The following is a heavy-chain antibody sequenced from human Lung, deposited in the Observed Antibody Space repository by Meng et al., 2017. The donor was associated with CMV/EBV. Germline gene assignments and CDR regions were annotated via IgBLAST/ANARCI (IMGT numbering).Heavy chain of an antibody. CDR1: GGPISGRPW. CDR3: ARGELALGFDS. CDR2: IWHGGNT. Sequence: LTCSVPGGPISGRPWWNWVRQPPGKGLEWIGEIWHGGNTNYNVTLKSRVTLSIDKSNNQFSLKLNSVTAADTAVYFCARGELALGFDSWGQGILVTVSS. V-gene: IGHV4-4*01. D-gene: IGHD1-7*01. J-gene: IGHJ4*02.